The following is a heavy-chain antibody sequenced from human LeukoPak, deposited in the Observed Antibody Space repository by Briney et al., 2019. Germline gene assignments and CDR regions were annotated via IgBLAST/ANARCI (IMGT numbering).Heavy chain of an antibody. Sequence: GGSLRLSCAASGFTFSSHSMNWVRQAPGKGLEWVSYISSSSSTIYYADSVKGRFTISRDNAKNSLYLQMNSLRAEDTAVYYCAKEYDFWSGYYLIYYYYYGMDVWGQGTTVTVSS. D-gene: IGHD3-3*01. J-gene: IGHJ6*02. CDR1: GFTFSSHS. CDR2: ISSSSSTI. CDR3: AKEYDFWSGYYLIYYYYYGMDV. V-gene: IGHV3-48*01.